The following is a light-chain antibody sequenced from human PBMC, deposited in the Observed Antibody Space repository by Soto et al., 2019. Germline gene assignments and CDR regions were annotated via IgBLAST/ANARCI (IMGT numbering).Light chain of an antibody. CDR1: QSAGSY. J-gene: IGKJ4*01. CDR3: QQRSDSFT. V-gene: IGKV3-11*01. Sequence: EIVLTQSPATLSLSPGEAATLSCRASQSAGSYLAWYQQKPGQAPRLLIYDTSNRATGIPARFSGSGSGTDFTLTISNLEPEDFSVYYCQQRSDSFTFGGGTKVEIK. CDR2: DTS.